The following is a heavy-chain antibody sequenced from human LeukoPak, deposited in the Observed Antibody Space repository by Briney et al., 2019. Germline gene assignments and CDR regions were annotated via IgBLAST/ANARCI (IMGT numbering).Heavy chain of an antibody. CDR3: ARGFYSSDY. D-gene: IGHD6-13*01. J-gene: IGHJ4*02. Sequence: GGSLRLSCAVSGFTFSNYYMHWVRQAPGKGLMWVSRINSDGSSTVYADSVKGRFTISRDNAKNTLYLQMNSLRADDTAVYYSARGFYSSDYWGQGTLVTVSS. CDR2: INSDGSST. CDR1: GFTFSNYY. V-gene: IGHV3-74*01.